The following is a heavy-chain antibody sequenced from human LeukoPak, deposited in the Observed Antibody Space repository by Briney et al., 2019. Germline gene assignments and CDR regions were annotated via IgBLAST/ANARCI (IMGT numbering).Heavy chain of an antibody. Sequence: GESLKISCKGSGYSFTNDWIAWLRQMPGKGLEWMGIIYPGDSDTIYSQSFQGQVTISADKSINTAYLQWSSLKASDTAIYYCAKTLEMATIDGFDFWGQGTMVTVSS. CDR2: IYPGDSDT. CDR3: AKTLEMATIDGFDF. J-gene: IGHJ3*01. V-gene: IGHV5-51*01. D-gene: IGHD5-24*01. CDR1: GYSFTNDW.